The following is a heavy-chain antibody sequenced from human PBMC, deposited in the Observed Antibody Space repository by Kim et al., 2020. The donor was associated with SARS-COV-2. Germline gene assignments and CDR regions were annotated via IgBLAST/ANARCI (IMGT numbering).Heavy chain of an antibody. CDR2: ISSSSYT. CDR3: ARGTALWFGGGLFDY. V-gene: IGHV3-11*05. CDR1: GFTFSDYY. Sequence: GGSLRLSCAASGFTFSDYYMSWIRQAPGKGLEWVSYISSSSYTNYADSVKGRFTISRDNAKNSLYLQMNSLRAEDTAVYYCARGTALWFGGGLFDYWGQGTLVTVSS. J-gene: IGHJ4*02. D-gene: IGHD3-10*01.